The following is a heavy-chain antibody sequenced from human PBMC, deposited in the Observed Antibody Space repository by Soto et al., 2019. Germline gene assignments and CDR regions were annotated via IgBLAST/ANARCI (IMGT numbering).Heavy chain of an antibody. CDR3: ARDLPPVLASSSFLYYYYGMDV. J-gene: IGHJ6*02. CDR1: GYAFTSYG. D-gene: IGHD6-6*01. Sequence: ASVKVSCKASGYAFTSYGISWVRQAPGQGLERMGWISAYNGNTNYAQKLQGRVTMTTDTSTSTAYMELRSLRSDDTAVYYCARDLPPVLASSSFLYYYYGMDVWGQGTTVTVSS. V-gene: IGHV1-18*01. CDR2: ISAYNGNT.